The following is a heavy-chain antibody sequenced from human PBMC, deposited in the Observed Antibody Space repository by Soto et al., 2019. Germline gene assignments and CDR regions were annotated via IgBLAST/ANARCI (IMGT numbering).Heavy chain of an antibody. V-gene: IGHV4-39*02. CDR3: ARGYYGSANYYYFYYMDV. Sequence: SETLSLTCSVSGSSISGSSYYWGWIRQPPGKGLEWIGSIYYSVGTYYNPSLKSRVTISVDTSKNHFSLKLSSVTAADTAVYYCARGYYGSANYYYFYYMDVWGKGTTVTVSS. D-gene: IGHD3-10*01. CDR1: GSSISGSSYY. CDR2: IYYSVGT. J-gene: IGHJ6*03.